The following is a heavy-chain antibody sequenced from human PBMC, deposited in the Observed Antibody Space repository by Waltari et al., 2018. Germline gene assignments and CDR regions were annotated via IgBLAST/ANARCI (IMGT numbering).Heavy chain of an antibody. J-gene: IGHJ4*02. CDR2: IYTSGST. CDR1: GGSISRYY. CDR3: ARDYSRVAGPSRTYYFDY. V-gene: IGHV4-4*07. Sequence: QVQLQESGPGLVKPSETLSLTCTVSGGSISRYYWSWLRQPAGKGLEWIGRIYTSGSTNYNPSLKSRVTMSVDTSKNQFSLKLSSVTAADTAVYYCARDYSRVAGPSRTYYFDYWGQGTLVTVSS. D-gene: IGHD6-19*01.